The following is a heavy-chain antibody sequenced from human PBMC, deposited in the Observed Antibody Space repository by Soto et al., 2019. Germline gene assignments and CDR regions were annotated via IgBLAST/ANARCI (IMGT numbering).Heavy chain of an antibody. V-gene: IGHV4-39*01. J-gene: IGHJ4*02. D-gene: IGHD3-3*01. Sequence: SETLSLTCTVSGGSISSSSYYWGWIRQPPGKGLEWIGSIYYSGSTYYNPSLKSRVTISVDTSKNQFSLKLSSVTAADTAVYYCARTSTYYDFWSGDGIDYWGQGTLVTVSS. CDR2: IYYSGST. CDR1: GGSISSSSYY. CDR3: ARTSTYYDFWSGDGIDY.